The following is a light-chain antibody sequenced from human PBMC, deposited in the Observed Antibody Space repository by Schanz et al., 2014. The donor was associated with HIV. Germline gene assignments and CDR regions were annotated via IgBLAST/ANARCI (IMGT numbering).Light chain of an antibody. CDR3: SSYAGSYTF. J-gene: IGLJ2*01. CDR1: SSNIGSNY. Sequence: QSVLTQPPSASGTPGQRVTISCSGSSSNIGSNYVYWYQQLPGTAPQLLIYTNNQRPSGVPDRFSGSKSGNTASLTVSGLQAEDEADYYCSSYAGSYTFFGGGTKITVL. CDR2: TNN. V-gene: IGLV1-47*02.